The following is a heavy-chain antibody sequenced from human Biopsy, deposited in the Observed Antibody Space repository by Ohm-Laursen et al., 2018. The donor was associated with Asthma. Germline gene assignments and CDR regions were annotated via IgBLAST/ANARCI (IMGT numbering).Heavy chain of an antibody. V-gene: IGHV4-39*01. Sequence: GTLSLTWTVSGASITSSAYYWGWIRQPPGKGLEWIGSMYYGETTYYSPSLKSRVTISVDTSKNQFSLILSSVTAADTAVYYCARHDHRWDTYADFWGQGTPVTVSS. CDR1: GASITSSAYY. D-gene: IGHD2-2*01. J-gene: IGHJ4*02. CDR3: ARHDHRWDTYADF. CDR2: MYYGETT.